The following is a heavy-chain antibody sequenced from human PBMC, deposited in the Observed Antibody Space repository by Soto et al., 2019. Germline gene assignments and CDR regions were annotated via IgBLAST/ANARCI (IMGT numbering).Heavy chain of an antibody. CDR1: GGTFSSNA. CDR2: IIPMFAIV. J-gene: IGHJ6*02. V-gene: IGHV1-69*13. D-gene: IGHD3-3*01. CDR3: ARGITNFGVSTMDV. Sequence: SVKVSCKXSGGTFSSNAISWVRQAPGQGLEWMGAIIPMFAIVNNAEKFQGRVTITADESTSTAYMELSSLRSDDTAVYYCARGITNFGVSTMDVWGQGTTVTVSS.